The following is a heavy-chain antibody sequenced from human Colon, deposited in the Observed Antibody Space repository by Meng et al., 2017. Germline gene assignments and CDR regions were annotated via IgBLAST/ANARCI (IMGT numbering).Heavy chain of an antibody. CDR1: GGSISSNYW. Sequence: QVQRREPGPGLVKPSGTLSLTCAVSGGSISSNYWWSWVRQSPKKGLEWIGEIHHGGTTNYNPSLKSRVTISVDTSNNQFSLKLSSVTAADTAVYYCARIDHGGNGIEKYFFDYWGQGTLVTVSS. CDR2: IHHGGTT. J-gene: IGHJ4*02. D-gene: IGHD4-23*01. CDR3: ARIDHGGNGIEKYFFDY. V-gene: IGHV4-4*02.